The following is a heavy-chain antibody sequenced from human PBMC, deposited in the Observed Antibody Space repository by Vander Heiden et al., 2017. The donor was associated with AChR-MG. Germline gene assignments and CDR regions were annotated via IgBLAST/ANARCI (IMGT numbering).Heavy chain of an antibody. J-gene: IGHJ4*02. D-gene: IGHD3-16*02. CDR3: ARAKSFMITFGGVIVN. CDR1: GFTFSSYW. CDR2: MKQDGSEK. V-gene: IGHV3-7*01. Sequence: EVQLVESGGGLVQPGGSLRLSGAASGFTFSSYWMSWVRQAPGKGLEWVANMKQDGSEKYYVDSVKGRFTISRDNAKNSLYLQMNSLRAEDTAVYYCARAKSFMITFGGVIVNWGQGTLVTVSS.